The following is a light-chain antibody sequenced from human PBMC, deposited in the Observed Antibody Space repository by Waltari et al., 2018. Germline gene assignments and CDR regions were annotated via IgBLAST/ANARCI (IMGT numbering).Light chain of an antibody. CDR2: DVS. J-gene: IGLJ2*01. CDR1: SHAVGGYNS. Sequence: QSALPQPASVSGSPGQSVTIFCAGTSHAVGGYNSVSWYQEDPGQAPRVIIYDVSDRPSGVSDRFSGSKSGNTASLTISGLQAEDEADYYCSSQSSNDVVLFGGGTKLTVL. CDR3: SSQSSNDVVL. V-gene: IGLV2-14*01.